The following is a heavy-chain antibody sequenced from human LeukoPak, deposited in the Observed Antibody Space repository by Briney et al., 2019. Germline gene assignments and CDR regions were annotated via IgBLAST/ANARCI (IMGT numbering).Heavy chain of an antibody. CDR2: INHSGCT. Sequence: SETLSLTCAVYGGSFSGYYWSWIRQPPRKGLEWIGDINHSGCTNYNPSLKSRVTISVDTSKNQFSLKLSSVTAADTAVYYCARGPRIAVAGRRSWFDPWGQGTLVTVSS. V-gene: IGHV4-34*01. CDR3: ARGPRIAVAGRRSWFDP. J-gene: IGHJ5*02. D-gene: IGHD6-19*01. CDR1: GGSFSGYY.